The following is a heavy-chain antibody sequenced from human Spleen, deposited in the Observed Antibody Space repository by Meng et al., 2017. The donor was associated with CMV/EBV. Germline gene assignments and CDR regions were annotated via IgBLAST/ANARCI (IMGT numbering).Heavy chain of an antibody. D-gene: IGHD1-26*01. CDR1: GGSISSSNL. J-gene: IGHJ5*02. CDR3: ARDREGAPDWSDL. Sequence: AVSGGSISSSNLWTWVSQVPGKGLEWIGEIYHSGRTNYNPSLKSRVTISVDKFKNQFSLKLGSVTAADTAVYYCARDREGAPDWSDLWGQGTLVTVSS. V-gene: IGHV4-4*02. CDR2: IYHSGRT.